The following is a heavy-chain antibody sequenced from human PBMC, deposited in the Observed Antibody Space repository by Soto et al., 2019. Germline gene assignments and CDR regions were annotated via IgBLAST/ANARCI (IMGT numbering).Heavy chain of an antibody. CDR2: IYSGGST. CDR1: GFTVSSNY. V-gene: IGHV3-53*04. CDR3: ARAMGGSSWYEFDY. D-gene: IGHD6-13*01. Sequence: EVQLVESGGGLVQPGGSLRLSCAASGFTVSSNYMSWVRQAPGKGLEWVSVIYSGGSTYYADSVKGRFTISRHNSKNTLYLQMNSLRAEDTAVYYCARAMGGSSWYEFDYWGQGTLVTVSS. J-gene: IGHJ4*02.